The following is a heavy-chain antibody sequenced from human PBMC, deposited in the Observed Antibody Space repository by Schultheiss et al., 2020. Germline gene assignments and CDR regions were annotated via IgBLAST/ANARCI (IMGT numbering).Heavy chain of an antibody. Sequence: SETLSLTCAVYGGSFSGYYWSWIRQPPGKGLEWIGEINHSGSTNYNPSLKSRVTMSVDTSKNQFSLKLSSVTAADTAVYYCARTYCGGDCYWVYGWFDPWGQGTLVTVSS. CDR3: ARTYCGGDCYWVYGWFDP. D-gene: IGHD2-21*02. CDR1: GGSFSGYY. CDR2: INHSGST. V-gene: IGHV4-34*01. J-gene: IGHJ5*02.